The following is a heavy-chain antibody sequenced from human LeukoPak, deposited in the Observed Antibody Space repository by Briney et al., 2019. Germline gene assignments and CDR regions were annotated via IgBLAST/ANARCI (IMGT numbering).Heavy chain of an antibody. V-gene: IGHV1-2*02. Sequence: GGSVKVSCKASRYTFTGYYMHWVRQAPGQGVEWMGWINPNSGGTNYAQKFQGRVTMTRDTSISTAYMELSRLRSDDTAVYYCARGHRNHDYGDYGYYYIDVWGKGTTVSV. J-gene: IGHJ6*03. D-gene: IGHD4-17*01. CDR1: RYTFTGYY. CDR3: ARGHRNHDYGDYGYYYIDV. CDR2: INPNSGGT.